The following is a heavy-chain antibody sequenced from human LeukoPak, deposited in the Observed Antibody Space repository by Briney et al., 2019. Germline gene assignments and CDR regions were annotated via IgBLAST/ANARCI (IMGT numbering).Heavy chain of an antibody. J-gene: IGHJ4*02. D-gene: IGHD3-10*01. V-gene: IGHV1-8*03. CDR1: GGTFSSYA. CDR3: ARGRGRRSSYYFDY. Sequence: ASVKVSCKASGGTFSSYAISWVRQAPGQGLEWMGWMNPNSGNTGYAQKFQGRVTITRNTSISTAYMELSSLRSEDTAVYYCARGRGRRSSYYFDYWGQGTLVTVSS. CDR2: MNPNSGNT.